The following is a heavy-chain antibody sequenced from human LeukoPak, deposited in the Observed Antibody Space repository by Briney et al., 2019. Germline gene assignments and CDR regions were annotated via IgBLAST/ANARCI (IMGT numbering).Heavy chain of an antibody. D-gene: IGHD4-17*01. J-gene: IGHJ5*02. V-gene: IGHV3-48*03. CDR2: ISSSGSTI. CDR1: GFTFSSYE. Sequence: GGSLRLSCAASGFTFSSYEMNWVRQAPGKGLEWVSYISSSGSTIYYADSVKGRFTISRDNAKNSLYLQMNSLRAEDTAVYYCAREYGDYDSQWFDPWGQGTLVTVSS. CDR3: AREYGDYDSQWFDP.